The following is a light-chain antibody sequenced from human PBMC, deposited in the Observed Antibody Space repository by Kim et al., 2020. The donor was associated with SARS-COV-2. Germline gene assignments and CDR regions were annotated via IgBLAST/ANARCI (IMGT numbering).Light chain of an antibody. CDR2: GKT. J-gene: IGLJ2*01. V-gene: IGLV3-19*01. CDR1: SLRSYY. CDR3: NSRDSSGNHPVV. Sequence: SSELTQDPAVSVALGQTVRITCQGDSLRSYYASWYQQKPGQAPILVIYGKTNRPSGIPDRFSGSGSGNTASLTITGAQAEDEADYYCNSRDSSGNHPVVFGGGTKLTVL.